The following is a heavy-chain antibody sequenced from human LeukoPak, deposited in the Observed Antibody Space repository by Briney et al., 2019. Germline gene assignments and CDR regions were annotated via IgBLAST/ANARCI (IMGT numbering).Heavy chain of an antibody. D-gene: IGHD5-18*01. J-gene: IGHJ6*03. Sequence: RASETLSLTCTVSGDSISDDYYTWIRQPAGRGLEWIGRIHSGGTTNYNPSLMSRVTLSIDKSKKHISLRLTSVTAADTAVYYCARDNGSGYTNGYEHYYYYLDVWGKGTTVTVSS. CDR2: IHSGGTT. V-gene: IGHV4-4*07. CDR1: GDSISDDY. CDR3: ARDNGSGYTNGYEHYYYYLDV.